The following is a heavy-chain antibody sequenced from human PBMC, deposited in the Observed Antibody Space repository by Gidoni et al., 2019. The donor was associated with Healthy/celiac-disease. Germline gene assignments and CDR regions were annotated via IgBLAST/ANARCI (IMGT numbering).Heavy chain of an antibody. CDR1: GFTFGDSA. CDR3: TRESGGWYHF. Sequence: EVQLVESGGGLVQPGRSLSLSCTASGFTFGDSAMSWFRQAPGKGLEWGGFIRSKAYGGTTEYAASVKGRFTISRDDSKSIAYLQMNSLKTEDTAVYYCTRESGGWYHFWGQGTLVTVSS. J-gene: IGHJ4*02. CDR2: IRSKAYGGTT. D-gene: IGHD6-19*01. V-gene: IGHV3-49*03.